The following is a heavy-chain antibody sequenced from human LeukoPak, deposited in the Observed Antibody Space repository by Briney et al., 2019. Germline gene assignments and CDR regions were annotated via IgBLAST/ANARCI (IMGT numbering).Heavy chain of an antibody. CDR1: GYTFTSYG. CDR2: ISAYNGNT. V-gene: IGHV1-18*01. D-gene: IGHD3-16*02. J-gene: IGHJ4*02. CDR3: ALDDIVWGSYHYRYFDY. Sequence: GASVKVSCKASGYTFTSYGISWVRQAPGQGLEWMGWISAYNGNTNYAQKLQGRVTMTTDTSTSTAYMELRSLRSDDTAVYYCALDDIVWGSYHYRYFDYWGQGTLVTVSS.